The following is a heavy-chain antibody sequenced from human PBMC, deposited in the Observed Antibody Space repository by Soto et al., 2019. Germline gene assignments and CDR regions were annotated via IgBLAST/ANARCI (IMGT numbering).Heavy chain of an antibody. V-gene: IGHV4-59*01. CDR1: GGSISSYY. D-gene: IGHD5-12*01. Sequence: PSETLSLTCTVSGGSISSYYWSWIRQPPGKGLEWIGYIYYSGSTNYNPSLKSRVTISVDTSKNQFSLKLSSVTAADTAVYYCARQSGYDYKYYYYGMDVWGQGTTVT. CDR3: ARQSGYDYKYYYYGMDV. CDR2: IYYSGST. J-gene: IGHJ6*02.